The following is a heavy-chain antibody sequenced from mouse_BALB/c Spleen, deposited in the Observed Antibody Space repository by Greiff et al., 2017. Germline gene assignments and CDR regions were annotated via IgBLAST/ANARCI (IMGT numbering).Heavy chain of an antibody. J-gene: IGHJ3*01. CDR3: ARSVYYGSRPAWFAY. CDR2: IDPANGNT. Sequence: EVQLQQSGAELVKPGASVKLSCTASGFNIKDTYMHWVKQRPEQGLEWIGRIDPANGNTKYDPKFQGKATITADTSSNTAYLQLSSLTSEDTAVYYCARSVYYGSRPAWFAYWGQGTLVTVSA. V-gene: IGHV14-3*02. CDR1: GFNIKDTY. D-gene: IGHD1-1*01.